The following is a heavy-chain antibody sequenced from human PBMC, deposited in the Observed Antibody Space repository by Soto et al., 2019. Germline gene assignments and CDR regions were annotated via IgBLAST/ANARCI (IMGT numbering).Heavy chain of an antibody. CDR2: INHSGST. J-gene: IGHJ6*02. Sequence: SETLSLTCAVYGGSFSGYYWSWIRQPPGKGLEWIGEINHSGSTNYNPSLKSRVTISVDTSKNQFSLKLSSVTAADTAVYYCARGRTSGEMDVWGQGATVTVSS. D-gene: IGHD3-10*01. V-gene: IGHV4-34*01. CDR1: GGSFSGYY. CDR3: ARGRTSGEMDV.